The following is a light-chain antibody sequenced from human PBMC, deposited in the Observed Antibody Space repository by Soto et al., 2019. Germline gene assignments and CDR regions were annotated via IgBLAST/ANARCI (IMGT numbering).Light chain of an antibody. J-gene: IGKJ4*01. Sequence: EIVMTQSPATLSVSPGERATLSCRASQSVSNNLAWYQQEPGQAPRLLIYGASSRATGIPGRFSGSGSGTEFTLTISSLQSEDFAVYYCLQYNNWPLTFAGGTKVEIK. CDR1: QSVSNN. CDR3: LQYNNWPLT. CDR2: GAS. V-gene: IGKV3-15*01.